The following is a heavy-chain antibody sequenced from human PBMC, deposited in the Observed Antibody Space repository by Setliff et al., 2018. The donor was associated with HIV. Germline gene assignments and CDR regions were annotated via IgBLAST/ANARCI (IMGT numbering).Heavy chain of an antibody. V-gene: IGHV4-39*07. D-gene: IGHD3-3*01. CDR2: ISCSGTT. CDR3: ARRLQFLEFLHGVGGLDV. CDR1: GAAIYSDTSF. J-gene: IGHJ6*02. Sequence: PSETLSLTCTASGAAIYSDTSFWGWIRQSPGKGLEWIGTISCSGTTYYNPSLKSRVTISVDTSKNQFSLKLSSATAADTAVYYCARRLQFLEFLHGVGGLDVWGQGTTVTVSS.